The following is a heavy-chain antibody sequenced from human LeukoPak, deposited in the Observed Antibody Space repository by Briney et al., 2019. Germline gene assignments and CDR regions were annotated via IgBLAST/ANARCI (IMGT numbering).Heavy chain of an antibody. Sequence: PGGSLSLSCAASGSTFSSYVMNWVRQAPGKGLEWVSAMSGSGGSTYYADSVTGRFTISRDNSKNAVYLQMNSLRAEDTAVYYCAKQPNYYYGMDVWGQGTTVTVSS. V-gene: IGHV3-23*01. CDR1: GSTFSSYV. D-gene: IGHD1-14*01. J-gene: IGHJ6*02. CDR3: AKQPNYYYGMDV. CDR2: MSGSGGST.